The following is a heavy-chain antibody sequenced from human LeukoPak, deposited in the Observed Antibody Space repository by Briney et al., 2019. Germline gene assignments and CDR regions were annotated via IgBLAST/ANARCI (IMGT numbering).Heavy chain of an antibody. CDR1: GYSFSNYG. CDR3: ARFYWPPIGGWIHYYYYGMDV. J-gene: IGHJ6*02. CDR2: ISPYTGDT. Sequence: ASVKVSCKASGYSFSNYGISWVRQAPGQGLEWMGWISPYTGDTDSAQKLQGRVTMTTDTSTSTAYMELRSLRSDDTAVYYCARFYWPPIGGWIHYYYYGMDVWGQGTTVTVSS. D-gene: IGHD3-16*01. V-gene: IGHV1-18*01.